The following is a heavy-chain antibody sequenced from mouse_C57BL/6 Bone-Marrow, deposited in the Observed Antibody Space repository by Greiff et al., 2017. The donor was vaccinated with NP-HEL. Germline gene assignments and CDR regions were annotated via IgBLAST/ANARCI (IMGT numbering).Heavy chain of an antibody. CDR3: ARRVYYGPYWYFDV. D-gene: IGHD1-1*01. CDR1: GYSFTDYN. CDR2: INPNYGTT. Sequence: VHVKQSGPELVKPGASVKISCKASGYSFTDYNMNWVKQSNGKSLEWIGVINPNYGTTSYNQKFKGKATLTVDQSSSTAYMQLNSLTSEDSAVYYCARRVYYGPYWYFDVWGTGTTVTVSS. V-gene: IGHV1-39*01. J-gene: IGHJ1*03.